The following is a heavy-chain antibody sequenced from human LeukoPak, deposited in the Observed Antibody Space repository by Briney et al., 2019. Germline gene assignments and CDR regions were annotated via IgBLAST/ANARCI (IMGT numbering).Heavy chain of an antibody. CDR3: ASSYSNYDGRDYYYYYYMDV. D-gene: IGHD4-11*01. CDR1: GGSISGGTYY. J-gene: IGHJ6*03. Sequence: SETLSLTCTVSGGSISGGTYYWTWIRQPAGKGLEWIGRIYTSGSTNYNPSLKSRVTISVDTSKNQFSLKLSSVTAADTAVYYCASSYSNYDGRDYYYYYYMDVWGKGTTVTVSS. V-gene: IGHV4-61*02. CDR2: IYTSGST.